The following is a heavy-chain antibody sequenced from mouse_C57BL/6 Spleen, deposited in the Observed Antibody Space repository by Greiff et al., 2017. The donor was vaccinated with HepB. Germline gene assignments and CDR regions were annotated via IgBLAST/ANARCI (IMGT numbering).Heavy chain of an antibody. D-gene: IGHD2-3*01. CDR3: VREWLVRGFLYDYAMDY. CDR2: IRSKSSNYAT. V-gene: IGHV10-3*01. J-gene: IGHJ4*01. Sequence: EVKLVESGGGLVQPKGSLKLSCAASGFTFNTYAMHWVRQAPGKGLEWVARIRSKSSNYATYYADSVKDRFSISRDDSHSMLYLQMNNLKTEDRSMYYCVREWLVRGFLYDYAMDYWGQGTSVTVSS. CDR1: GFTFNTYA.